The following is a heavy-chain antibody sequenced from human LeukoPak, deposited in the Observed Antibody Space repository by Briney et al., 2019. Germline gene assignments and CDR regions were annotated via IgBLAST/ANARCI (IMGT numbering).Heavy chain of an antibody. CDR3: AREMGVVTAHSIDV. V-gene: IGHV4-39*02. Sequence: SETLSLTCIVSGGSTSSISSNNYHWGWIRQPPGKGLEWIGSIYYSGSTYYNPSLKSRVTISVDTSKNQFSLKLSPVTAADTALYYCAREMGVVTAHSIDVWGQGTTVTVSS. J-gene: IGHJ6*02. CDR1: GGSTSSISSNNYH. D-gene: IGHD4-23*01. CDR2: IYYSGST.